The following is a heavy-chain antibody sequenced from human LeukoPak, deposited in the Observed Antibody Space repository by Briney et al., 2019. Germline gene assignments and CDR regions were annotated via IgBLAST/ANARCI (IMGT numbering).Heavy chain of an antibody. D-gene: IGHD1-1*01. Sequence: GDSVKVSYKTSGYTFAEYFLQWVRQAPGQGPEWVGWINPNNGNTKFAQKFQGRVTMTRVTSITTVYVELNRLTCIDTAIYSCARGSIRGAEAPTGLDPWGQGNLVTVLS. J-gene: IGHJ5*02. CDR2: INPNNGNT. CDR1: GYTFAEYF. V-gene: IGHV1-2*02. CDR3: ARGSIRGAEAPTGLDP.